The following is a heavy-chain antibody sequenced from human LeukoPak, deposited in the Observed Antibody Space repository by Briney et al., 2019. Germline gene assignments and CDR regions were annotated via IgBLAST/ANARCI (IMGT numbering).Heavy chain of an antibody. V-gene: IGHV4-30-2*01. CDR3: ARYYYGMDV. Sequence: SETLSLTCAVSGGSISSGGYSWSWIRRPPGKGLEWIGYIYHSGSTYYNPSLKSRVTISVDRSKNQFSLKLSSVTAADTAVYYCARYYYGMDVWGQGTTVTVSS. J-gene: IGHJ6*02. CDR2: IYHSGST. CDR1: GGSISSGGYS.